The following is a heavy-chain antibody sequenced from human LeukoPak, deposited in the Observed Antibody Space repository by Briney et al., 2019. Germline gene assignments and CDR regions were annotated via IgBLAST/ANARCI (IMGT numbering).Heavy chain of an antibody. CDR1: GFTFSSYG. CDR2: IWYDGSNK. J-gene: IGHJ6*04. CDR3: AREVWILSPYGMDV. D-gene: IGHD5-18*01. Sequence: PGGSLSLPYAASGFTFSSYGKHWVRQAPGKGLEWVAVIWYDGSNKYYADSVKGRFTISRDNSKNTLYLQMNSLRAEDTAVYYCAREVWILSPYGMDVWAERPTVTVSS. V-gene: IGHV3-33*01.